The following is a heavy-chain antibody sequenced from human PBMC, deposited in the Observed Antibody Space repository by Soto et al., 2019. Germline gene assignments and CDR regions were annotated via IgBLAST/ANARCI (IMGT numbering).Heavy chain of an antibody. CDR1: GFTFSNYA. Sequence: EVQLLESGGGLVQPGGSLRLSCAASGFTFSNYAMSWVRQAPGKGLEWVSAISGSGDSTYYADSVKGQFTISRDNSKNTLYLQRNSLSAEDTALYYCAKDSRSGYSSGWPGFDYWGQGTLVTVSS. CDR2: ISGSGDST. D-gene: IGHD6-19*01. CDR3: AKDSRSGYSSGWPGFDY. J-gene: IGHJ4*02. V-gene: IGHV3-23*01.